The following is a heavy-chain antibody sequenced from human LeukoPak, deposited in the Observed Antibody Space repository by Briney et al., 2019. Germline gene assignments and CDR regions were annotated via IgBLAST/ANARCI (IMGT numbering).Heavy chain of an antibody. Sequence: GGSLRLSRAASGFTFDDYAMNWVRQAPGKGLEWVSLIRADGITTYYADSVKGRFTISRDSSKNSLYLQMNSLRTEDSALYYCAKDYYWGQGTLVTVSS. J-gene: IGHJ4*02. CDR1: GFTFDDYA. V-gene: IGHV3-43*02. CDR2: IRADGITT. CDR3: AKDYY.